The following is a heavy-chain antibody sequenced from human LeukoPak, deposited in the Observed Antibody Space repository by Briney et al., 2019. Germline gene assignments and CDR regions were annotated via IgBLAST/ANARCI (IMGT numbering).Heavy chain of an antibody. Sequence: GRSLRLSCAASGFTFSRYGMHWVRQAPGKGLEWVADIWYDGSNKYYADSVKGRFTISRDNSKNTLHLQMNRLRAEDTAVYYCARRYCSSTSCLIDYWGQGTLVTVSS. CDR2: IWYDGSNK. J-gene: IGHJ4*02. D-gene: IGHD2-2*01. V-gene: IGHV3-33*01. CDR3: ARRYCSSTSCLIDY. CDR1: GFTFSRYG.